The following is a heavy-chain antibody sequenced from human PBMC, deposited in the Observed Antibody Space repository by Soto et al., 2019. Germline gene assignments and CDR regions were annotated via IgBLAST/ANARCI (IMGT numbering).Heavy chain of an antibody. D-gene: IGHD5-18*01. J-gene: IGHJ4*02. CDR2: IYYSGST. CDR1: GGSISSGGYY. CDR3: ARDRRIGYSYGLVY. V-gene: IGHV4-31*03. Sequence: LSLTCTVSGGSISSGGYYWSWIRQHPGKGLEWIGYIYYSGSTYYNPSLKSRVTISVDTSKNQFSLKLSSVTAADTAVYYCARDRRIGYSYGLVYWGQGTLVTVSS.